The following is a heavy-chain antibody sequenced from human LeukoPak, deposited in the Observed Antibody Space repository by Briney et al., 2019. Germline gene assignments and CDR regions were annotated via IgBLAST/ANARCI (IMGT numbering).Heavy chain of an antibody. CDR2: IYPADSDM. CDR1: EYRFTSYW. V-gene: IGHV5-51*01. Sequence: GESLKISCQGSEYRFTSYWIAWVRQMPGKGLEWMGIIYPADSDMRYSPSFQGQVTMSVDKSISTAYLQWRSLKASDTAMYCCARVRSSWYTDAFDIWGQGTMVSV. D-gene: IGHD6-13*01. J-gene: IGHJ3*02. CDR3: ARVRSSWYTDAFDI.